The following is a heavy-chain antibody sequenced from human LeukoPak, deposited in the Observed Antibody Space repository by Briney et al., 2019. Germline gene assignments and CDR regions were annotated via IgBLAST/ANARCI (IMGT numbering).Heavy chain of an antibody. CDR1: GFTVSSNY. CDR2: IYSGGST. CDR3: AKRHCSSTSCDKQAYYYYYYYMDV. J-gene: IGHJ6*03. D-gene: IGHD2-2*02. Sequence: GGSLRLSCAASGFTVSSNYMSWVRQAPGKGLEWVSVIYSGGSTYYADSVKGRFTISRDNSKNTLYLQMNSLRAEDTAVYYCAKRHCSSTSCDKQAYYYYYYYMDVWGKGTTVTVSS. V-gene: IGHV3-53*01.